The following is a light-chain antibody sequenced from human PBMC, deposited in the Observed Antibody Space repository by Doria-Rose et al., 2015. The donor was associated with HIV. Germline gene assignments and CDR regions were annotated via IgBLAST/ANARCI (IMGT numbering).Light chain of an antibody. Sequence: TQSPESLGLSLGERATLNCKSNQSLLYTSKNYLAWYQQKPVQPPRLLIYWASTWQSGVPARFSGSGSGTDVTLTISSLEAEDVAVYDCQQYYDTPSFGPGTTVDIK. V-gene: IGKV4-1*01. CDR1: QSLLYTSKNY. CDR2: WAS. CDR3: QQYYDTPS. J-gene: IGKJ3*01.